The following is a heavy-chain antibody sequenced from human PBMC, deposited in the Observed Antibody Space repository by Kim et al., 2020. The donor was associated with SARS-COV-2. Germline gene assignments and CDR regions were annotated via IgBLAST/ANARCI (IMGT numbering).Heavy chain of an antibody. CDR1: GFSLSAYN. J-gene: IGHJ4*02. Sequence: GGSLRLSCVVSGFSLSAYNMNWVRQAPGKGLEWVSYISSSSRIIYYADSVKGRFTISRDNDKNSLYLQMNSLRDEDTAVYYCGQFSSGYYAYFDNWGQGTLVTVSS. V-gene: IGHV3-48*02. D-gene: IGHD3-22*01. CDR3: GQFSSGYYAYFDN. CDR2: ISSSSRII.